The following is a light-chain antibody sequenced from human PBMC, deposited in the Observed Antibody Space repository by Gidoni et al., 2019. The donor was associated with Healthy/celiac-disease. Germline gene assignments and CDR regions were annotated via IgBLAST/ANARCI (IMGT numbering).Light chain of an antibody. J-gene: IGKJ2*01. CDR1: QSISSY. V-gene: IGKV1-39*01. CDR3: QQSYSTPYT. CDR2: AAS. Sequence: DIQMTQSPSSLYASVGDRVTITCRASQSISSYLNWYQQKPGKAPKLLIYAASSLQSGVPSRFSGSGSGTDFTLTISSLQPEDFATYYCQQSYSTPYTFXXXTKLEIK.